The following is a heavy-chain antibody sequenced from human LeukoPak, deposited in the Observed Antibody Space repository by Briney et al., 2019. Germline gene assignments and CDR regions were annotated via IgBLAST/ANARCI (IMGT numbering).Heavy chain of an antibody. D-gene: IGHD3-22*01. CDR3: ARGHIPMIVAPSYMDV. J-gene: IGHJ6*03. CDR2: IYSGGST. Sequence: PGGSLRLSCAASGFTVRNNYMSWARQATGKGLEWGSVIYSGGSTYHADSVKGRFTISRDNSKKTLYLQMNSLRAEDTAVYYCARGHIPMIVAPSYMDVWGKGTTVTVSS. V-gene: IGHV3-53*01. CDR1: GFTVRNNY.